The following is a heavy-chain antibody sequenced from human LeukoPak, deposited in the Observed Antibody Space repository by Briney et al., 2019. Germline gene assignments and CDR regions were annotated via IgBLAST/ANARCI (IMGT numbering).Heavy chain of an antibody. CDR3: AKDWIQFNRVFDCFDS. CDR1: GFPFETNA. Sequence: GGSLRLSCATSGFPFETNAMSWVRQAPGKGLEWVATIGNTETFYADSVTGRFTISRAKAKNTINLQMNRLRVEDTAIYYCAKDWIQFNRVFDCFDSWGQGTLVTVSS. CDR2: IGNTET. V-gene: IGHV3-23*01. J-gene: IGHJ4*02. D-gene: IGHD5-18*01.